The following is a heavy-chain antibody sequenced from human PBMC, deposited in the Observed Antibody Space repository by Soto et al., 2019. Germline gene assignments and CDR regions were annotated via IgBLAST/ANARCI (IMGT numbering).Heavy chain of an antibody. CDR2: IDWDDDK. D-gene: IGHD5-18*01. V-gene: IGHV2-70*11. Sequence: SGPTLVNPTQTLRLTCTFSGFSVSTRGICVSWIRQPPGKALEWLARIDWDDDKYYSASLRTRLTISKDTSKNQVVLIMTNMDPVDTATYYCARTTAPPDPFDYWGQGALVTVSS. J-gene: IGHJ4*02. CDR3: ARTTAPPDPFDY. CDR1: GFSVSTRGIC.